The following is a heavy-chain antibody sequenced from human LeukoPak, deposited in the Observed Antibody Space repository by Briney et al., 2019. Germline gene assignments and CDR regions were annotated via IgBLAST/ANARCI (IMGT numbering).Heavy chain of an antibody. CDR1: GFTFSSYS. J-gene: IGHJ2*01. CDR3: ARYPGDQNWYFDL. Sequence: GGSLRLSCAASGFTFSSYSMNWVRQAPGKGLEWVSVIYSGGSTYYADSVKGRFTISRDNSKNTLYLQMNSLRAEDTAVYYCARYPGDQNWYFDLWGRGTLVTVSS. CDR2: IYSGGST. V-gene: IGHV3-66*01. D-gene: IGHD7-27*01.